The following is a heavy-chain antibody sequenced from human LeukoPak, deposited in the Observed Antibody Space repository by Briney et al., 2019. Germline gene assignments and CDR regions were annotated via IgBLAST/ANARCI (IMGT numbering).Heavy chain of an antibody. CDR1: GFTFSSYG. V-gene: IGHV3-48*04. CDR2: ISSSSSTI. Sequence: GGSLRLSCAASGFTFSSYGMTWVRQAPGKGLEWVSYISSSSSTIYYADSVKGRFTISRDNAKNSLYLQMNSLRAEDTAVYYCAKVFGDILTGYSTPFDYWGQGTLVTVSS. J-gene: IGHJ4*02. CDR3: AKVFGDILTGYSTPFDY. D-gene: IGHD3-9*01.